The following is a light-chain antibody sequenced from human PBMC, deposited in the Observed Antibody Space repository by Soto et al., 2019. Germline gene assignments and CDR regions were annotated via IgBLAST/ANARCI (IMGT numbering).Light chain of an antibody. CDR3: QQYDISPWT. J-gene: IGKJ1*01. CDR1: QTVSNNY. CDR2: GAS. Sequence: EIVLTQSPGTLSLSPGDRATLSCRASQTVSNNYLAWCQQKPGQAPRVIMYGASRRATGIPDRFSGGGSGTDFTLTITRLEPEDFAVYYCQQYDISPWTFGQVTMVDI. V-gene: IGKV3-20*01.